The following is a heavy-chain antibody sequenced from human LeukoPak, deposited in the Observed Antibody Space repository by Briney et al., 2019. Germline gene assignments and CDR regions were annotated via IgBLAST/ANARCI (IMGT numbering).Heavy chain of an antibody. CDR3: ARGPVLPDAFDY. Sequence: PGGSLRLSCAASGFTFSSYAMHWVRQAPGKGLEWVAVISYDGSNKYYADSVKGRFTISRDNSKNTLYLQMNSLRAEDTAVYYCARGPVLPDAFDYWGQGTLVTVSS. CDR1: GFTFSSYA. V-gene: IGHV3-30-3*01. CDR2: ISYDGSNK. D-gene: IGHD2-2*01. J-gene: IGHJ4*02.